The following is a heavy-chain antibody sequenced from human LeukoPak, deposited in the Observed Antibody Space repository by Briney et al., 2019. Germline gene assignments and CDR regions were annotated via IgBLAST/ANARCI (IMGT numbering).Heavy chain of an antibody. CDR2: IKQDGSEK. V-gene: IGHV3-7*04. CDR3: ARDLLQTGTSYYYFDY. CDR1: GFTFSNYW. D-gene: IGHD2-15*01. Sequence: GGSLRLSCAASGFTFSNYWMSWVRQAPGKGLEWVANIKQDGSEKYYADSVKGRFTISRDNAKNSLYLQMNSLRAEDTAVYYCARDLLQTGTSYYYFDYWGQGTLVTVSS. J-gene: IGHJ4*02.